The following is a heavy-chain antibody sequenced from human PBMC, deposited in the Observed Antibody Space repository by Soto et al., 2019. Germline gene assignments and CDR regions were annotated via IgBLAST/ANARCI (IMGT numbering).Heavy chain of an antibody. CDR1: GFTFSSYS. J-gene: IGHJ6*02. CDR2: ISSSSSYI. Sequence: EVQLVESGGGLVKPGGSLRLSCAASGFTFSSYSMNWVRQAPGKGLEWVSSISSSSSYIYYADSVKGRFTISRDNAKNSLYLQMNSLRAEDTAVYYCARATGAAAGTLPYGMDVWGPGTTVTVSS. V-gene: IGHV3-21*01. D-gene: IGHD6-13*01. CDR3: ARATGAAAGTLPYGMDV.